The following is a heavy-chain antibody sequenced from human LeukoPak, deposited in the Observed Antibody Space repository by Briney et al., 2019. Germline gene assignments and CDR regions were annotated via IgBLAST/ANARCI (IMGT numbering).Heavy chain of an antibody. J-gene: IGHJ4*02. Sequence: GESLKISCEGSGYSFTSYWIGWVRQMPGKGLEWMGIIYPGDSDTRYSPSFQGQVTISADKSISTAYLQWSSLKASDTAMYYCARGPDSSGYYYNYWGQGTLVTVSS. CDR2: IYPGDSDT. V-gene: IGHV5-51*01. CDR3: ARGPDSSGYYYNY. D-gene: IGHD3-22*01. CDR1: GYSFTSYW.